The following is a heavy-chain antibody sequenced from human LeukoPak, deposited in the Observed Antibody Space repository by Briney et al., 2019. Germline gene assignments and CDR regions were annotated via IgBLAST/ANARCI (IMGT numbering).Heavy chain of an antibody. Sequence: ASVTVSCKASGYTFTTYGLSWVRQAPGQGLEWMGWITTYNGDTDYAQKLQGRVTMTADTSTSTAYMELRSLRSEDTAVYYCARDLGQQLDAFDIWGQGTMVTVSS. CDR2: ITTYNGDT. D-gene: IGHD6-13*01. J-gene: IGHJ3*02. V-gene: IGHV1-18*01. CDR3: ARDLGQQLDAFDI. CDR1: GYTFTTYG.